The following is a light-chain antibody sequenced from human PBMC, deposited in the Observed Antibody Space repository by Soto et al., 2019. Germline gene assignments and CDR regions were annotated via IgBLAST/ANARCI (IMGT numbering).Light chain of an antibody. J-gene: IGKJ1*01. V-gene: IGKV1-5*01. CDR1: QSISYW. CDR2: AAS. CDR3: QQYNSYSKT. Sequence: DIQMTQSPSTLSASVGDRVTITCRASQSISYWLAWYQQKPGNAPKLLIYAASSLESGVPSRFSGSGSGTEFTLTISSLQPDDSASYYGQQYNSYSKTFGQGTKVEIK.